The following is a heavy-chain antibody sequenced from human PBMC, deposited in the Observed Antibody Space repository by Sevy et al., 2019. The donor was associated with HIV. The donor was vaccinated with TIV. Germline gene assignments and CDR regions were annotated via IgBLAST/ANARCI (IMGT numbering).Heavy chain of an antibody. D-gene: IGHD1-26*01. CDR2: ISSDGSTQ. V-gene: IGHV3-30*03. CDR3: ATPKGIVGATNYFHY. J-gene: IGHJ1*01. CDR1: GFTYSSYG. Sequence: GGSLRLSCAASGFTYSSYGMHWVRQTPGKGLEWVASISSDGSTQYYADSVKGRFTISRDSSKNTLYLQMNSLRDEDTAVYYCATPKGIVGATNYFHYWGQGTLVTVSS.